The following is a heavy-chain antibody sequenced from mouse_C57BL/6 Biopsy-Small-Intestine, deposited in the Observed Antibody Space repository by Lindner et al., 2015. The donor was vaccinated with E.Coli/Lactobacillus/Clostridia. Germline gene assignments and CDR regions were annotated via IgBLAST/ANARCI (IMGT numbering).Heavy chain of an antibody. J-gene: IGHJ2*01. Sequence: SVKVSCKASGYTFTSYAMHWVRQAPGQRLEWMGWITAGDGNTRYSQKFQGRVTITTDTSASTSYMELSSLRSEDTAIYYCARDLRHYYFDYWGQGTLVTVSS. V-gene: IGHV1-66*01. D-gene: IGHD3-1*01. CDR3: ARDLRHYYFDY. CDR2: ITAGDGNT. CDR1: GYTFTSYA.